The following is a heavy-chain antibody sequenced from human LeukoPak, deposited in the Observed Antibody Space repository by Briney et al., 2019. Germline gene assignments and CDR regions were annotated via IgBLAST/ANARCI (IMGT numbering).Heavy chain of an antibody. CDR3: ASHGSGYYQGSEYYFDY. D-gene: IGHD3-22*01. Sequence: SVKVSCKASGGTFSSYAISWVRQAPGQGLEWMGGIIPIFGTANYAQKFQGRVTITADESTSTAYMELSSLRSEDTAVYYCASHGSGYYQGSEYYFDYWGQGTLVTVSS. J-gene: IGHJ4*02. CDR1: GGTFSSYA. CDR2: IIPIFGTA. V-gene: IGHV1-69*13.